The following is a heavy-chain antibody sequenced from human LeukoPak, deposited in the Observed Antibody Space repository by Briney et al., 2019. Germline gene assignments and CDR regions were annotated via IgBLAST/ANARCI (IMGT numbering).Heavy chain of an antibody. CDR3: ARARVDIVATIKGRGYFDY. CDR1: GYTFTSYY. Sequence: ASVKVSCKASGYTFTSYYMHWVRQAPGQGLEWMGIINPSGGSTSYAQKFQGRVTMTRDTSTSTVYMELSSLRSEDTAVYYCARARVDIVATIKGRGYFDYWGQGTLVTVSS. J-gene: IGHJ4*02. D-gene: IGHD5-12*01. CDR2: INPSGGST. V-gene: IGHV1-46*01.